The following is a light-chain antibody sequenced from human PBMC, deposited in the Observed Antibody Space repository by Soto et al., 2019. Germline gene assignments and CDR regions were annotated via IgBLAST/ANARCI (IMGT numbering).Light chain of an antibody. CDR3: QSYDSSLSGVV. V-gene: IGLV1-40*01. J-gene: IGLJ2*01. CDR1: SSNIGAGYD. CDR2: GNS. Sequence: QSVLTQPPSVSGAPGQRVTISCTGSSSNIGAGYDVHWYQQLPGTAPKLLIYGNSNRPSGVPDRFYGSKSGTSASLAVTGLEAEDEADYYGQSYDSSLSGVVFGGGTKLTVL.